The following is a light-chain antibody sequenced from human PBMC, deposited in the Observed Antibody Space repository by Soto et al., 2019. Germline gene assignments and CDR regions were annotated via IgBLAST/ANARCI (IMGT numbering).Light chain of an antibody. V-gene: IGKV3-20*01. CDR3: QQYSDSRLT. Sequence: DSVWTQSTGPLSLSRWERATLXXRASQRVRSSHLAWYQQKPGQAPRLXIYGASSRATGIPDRFSGSGSGTDFTLTISILEPEEFAGYYCQQYSDSRLTVSQGTKV. CDR2: GAS. CDR1: QRVRSSH. J-gene: IGKJ1*01.